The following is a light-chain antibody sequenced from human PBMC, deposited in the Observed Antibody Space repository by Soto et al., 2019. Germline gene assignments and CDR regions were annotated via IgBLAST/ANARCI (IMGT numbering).Light chain of an antibody. J-gene: IGKJ5*01. CDR1: QSVSSSY. V-gene: IGKV3-20*01. Sequence: EIVLTQAPGTLSLSPGERATLSCRASQSVSSSYLAWYQQKPGQAPRLLIYGASSRATGIPDRFSGSGSGTDFTLTISRLEPDDFATYFCQQLNSYPITFGQGTRLEIK. CDR3: QQLNSYPIT. CDR2: GAS.